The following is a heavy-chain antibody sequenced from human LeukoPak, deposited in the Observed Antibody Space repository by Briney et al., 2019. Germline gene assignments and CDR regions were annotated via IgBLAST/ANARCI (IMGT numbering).Heavy chain of an antibody. J-gene: IGHJ3*02. CDR1: GDSISGYY. V-gene: IGHV4-59*12. Sequence: SETLSLTCSVSGDSISGYYWSWIRQPPGKGLEWIAYIHYSGSTNYNPSLKSRVTISIDTSQKQFSLKLSSVTAADTAVYYCARDSRTVQGAFDIWGQGTMVTVSS. CDR2: IHYSGST. D-gene: IGHD2-2*01. CDR3: ARDSRTVQGAFDI.